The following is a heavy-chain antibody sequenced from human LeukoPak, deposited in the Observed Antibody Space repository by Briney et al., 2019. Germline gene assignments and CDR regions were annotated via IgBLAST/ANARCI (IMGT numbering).Heavy chain of an antibody. CDR2: ITPMFGTA. Sequence: EASVKVSCKASGGTFSSYAINWVRQAPGQGLEWMGGITPMFGTAKYAQKFQGRVTITADESTSTAYMELSSLRSEDTAVYYCARDSSEFRSLIFHWGQGTLDTVSS. J-gene: IGHJ1*01. D-gene: IGHD3-9*01. CDR1: GGTFSSYA. V-gene: IGHV1-69*13. CDR3: ARDSSEFRSLIFH.